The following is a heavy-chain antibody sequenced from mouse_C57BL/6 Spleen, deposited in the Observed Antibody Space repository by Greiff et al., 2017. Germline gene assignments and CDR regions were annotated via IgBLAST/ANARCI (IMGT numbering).Heavy chain of an antibody. J-gene: IGHJ2*01. CDR2: INPNYGTT. D-gene: IGHD3-2*01. CDR3: ARAFRQKDYFGY. Sequence: EVHLVESGPELVKPGASVKISCKASGYSFTDYNMNWVKQSNGKSLEWIGVINPNYGTTSYNQKFKGKATLTVDQSSSTAYMQLNSLTSEDSAVYYCARAFRQKDYFGYWGQGTTLTVSS. V-gene: IGHV1-39*01. CDR1: GYSFTDYN.